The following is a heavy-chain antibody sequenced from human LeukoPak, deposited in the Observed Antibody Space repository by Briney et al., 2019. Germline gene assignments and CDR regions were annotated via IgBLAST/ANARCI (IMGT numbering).Heavy chain of an antibody. Sequence: ASVKVSCKASGYTFIGHYIHWVRQAPGQGLEWMGWINPNSGGTNYAQKFQGRVTMTRDTSIGTAYMDLSRLKSDDTAVYYCARDKFSSSLTPDYWGQGTLVTVSS. CDR1: GYTFIGHY. V-gene: IGHV1-2*02. D-gene: IGHD6-13*01. CDR3: ARDKFSSSLTPDY. J-gene: IGHJ4*02. CDR2: INPNSGGT.